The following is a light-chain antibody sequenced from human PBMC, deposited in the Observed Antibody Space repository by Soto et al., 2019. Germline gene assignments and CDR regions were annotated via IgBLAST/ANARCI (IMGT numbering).Light chain of an antibody. CDR3: AEWDDSLSGRGI. J-gene: IGLJ2*01. CDR2: RND. Sequence: QSVLTQPPSPSGPPGKRVTISVFETSSNIAYNYVYWYQMVPGTAPKLLIYRNDQRPSGVPDRFSASRSGTSASLAISGLRSEDEADYYCAEWDDSLSGRGIFGGGTKLTVL. CDR1: SSNIAYNY. V-gene: IGLV1-47*01.